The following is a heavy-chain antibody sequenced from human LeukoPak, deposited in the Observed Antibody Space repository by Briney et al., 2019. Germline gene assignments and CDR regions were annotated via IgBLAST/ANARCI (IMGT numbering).Heavy chain of an antibody. V-gene: IGHV1-58*01. CDR3: ARDARGRYNWNDVGLQFRPGDY. CDR2: IIAGSGNT. D-gene: IGHD1-1*01. CDR1: GFTFATSA. Sequence: ASVKVSCKASGFTFATSAVQWVRQARGQRLEWIGWIIAGSGNTNYAQKFQERVTITRDMSTSTAYMELSSLTSEDTAVYYCARDARGRYNWNDVGLQFRPGDYWGQGTLVTVSS. J-gene: IGHJ4*02.